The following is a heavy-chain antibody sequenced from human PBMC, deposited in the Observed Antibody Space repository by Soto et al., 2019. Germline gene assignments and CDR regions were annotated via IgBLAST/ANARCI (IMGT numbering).Heavy chain of an antibody. CDR3: ARYCDYVAYHFDY. J-gene: IGHJ4*02. Sequence: QVQLQESGPGLVKPSQTLSLTCTVSGVSISSENYYWSWIRQPPGKGLEWIGYIYYSGTTYYNPSLKRRVTISVDTSNNQFSLKLNSVPAADTAVYYCARYCDYVAYHFDYWGQGTLVTVSS. CDR1: GVSISSENYY. CDR2: IYYSGTT. D-gene: IGHD4-17*01. V-gene: IGHV4-30-4*01.